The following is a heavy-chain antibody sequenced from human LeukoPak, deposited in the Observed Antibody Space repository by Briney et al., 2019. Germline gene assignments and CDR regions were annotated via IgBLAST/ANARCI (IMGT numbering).Heavy chain of an antibody. V-gene: IGHV3-15*01. CDR2: IKSKTDGGTT. Sequence: GGSLRLSCAASGFTFSNAWMSWVRQAPGKGLEWVGRIKSKTDGGTTDYAAPVKGRFTISRDDSKNTLYLQMNSLKTEDTAVYYCTTDGEDNVYYSSSWYFDYWGQGTLVTVSS. D-gene: IGHD6-13*01. J-gene: IGHJ4*02. CDR3: TTDGEDNVYYSSSWYFDY. CDR1: GFTFSNAW.